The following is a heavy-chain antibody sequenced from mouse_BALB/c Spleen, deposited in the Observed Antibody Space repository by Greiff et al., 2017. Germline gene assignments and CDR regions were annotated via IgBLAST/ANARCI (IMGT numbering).Heavy chain of an antibody. CDR3: AREGVRRGLYYFDY. CDR2: ISYDGSN. D-gene: IGHD2-14*01. Sequence: EVHLVESGPGLVKPSQSLSLTCSVTGYSITSGYYWNWIRQFPGNKLEWMGYISYDGSNNYNPSLKNRISITRDTSKNQFFLKLNSVTTEDTATYYCAREGVRRGLYYFDYWGQGTTLTVSS. CDR1: GYSITSGYY. V-gene: IGHV3-6*02. J-gene: IGHJ2*01.